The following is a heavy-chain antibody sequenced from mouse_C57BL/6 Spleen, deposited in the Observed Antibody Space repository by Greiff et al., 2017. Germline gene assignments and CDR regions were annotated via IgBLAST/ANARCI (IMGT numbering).Heavy chain of an antibody. CDR2: IDPEDGET. V-gene: IGHV14-2*01. CDR3: ASSITTVVATRDWYFDV. Sequence: EVKLQQSGAELVKPGASVKLSCTASGFNIKDYYMHWVKQRTEQGLEWIGRIDPEDGETKYAPKFQGKATITADTSSNTAYLQLSSLTSEDTAVYYCASSITTVVATRDWYFDVWGTGTTVTVSS. D-gene: IGHD1-1*01. CDR1: GFNIKDYY. J-gene: IGHJ1*03.